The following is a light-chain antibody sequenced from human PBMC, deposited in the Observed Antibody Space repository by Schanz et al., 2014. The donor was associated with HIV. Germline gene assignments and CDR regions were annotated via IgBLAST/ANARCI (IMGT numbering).Light chain of an antibody. CDR3: SSYAATSNVL. CDR1: SSDVGAYNY. CDR2: EVS. V-gene: IGLV2-8*01. J-gene: IGLJ3*02. Sequence: QSALTQPPSASGSPGQSVTISCTGTSSDVGAYNYVSWYQQHPGKAPKLMIYEVSKRPSGVSDRFSGSKSGNTASLTVSGLQAEDEADYYCSSYAATSNVLFGGGTKLTVL.